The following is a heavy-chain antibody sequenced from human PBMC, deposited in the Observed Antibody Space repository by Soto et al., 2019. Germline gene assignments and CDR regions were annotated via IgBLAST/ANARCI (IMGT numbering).Heavy chain of an antibody. D-gene: IGHD7-27*01. CDR3: ATISVASNSEY. Sequence: VQLLEAGGGLVQPGGSLRLSCAASGFTFSSYAMSWVRQAPGKGLEWVSSTSYNGAATYYGDSVRGRFTFSRDNSKNMLYLQMNSLTAGDTAVYYCATISVASNSEYWGQGTQVTVSS. J-gene: IGHJ4*02. V-gene: IGHV3-23*01. CDR2: TSYNGAAT. CDR1: GFTFSSYA.